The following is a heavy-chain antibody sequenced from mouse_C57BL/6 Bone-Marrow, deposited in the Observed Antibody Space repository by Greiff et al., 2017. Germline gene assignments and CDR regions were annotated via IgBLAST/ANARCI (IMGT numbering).Heavy chain of an antibody. V-gene: IGHV1-80*01. D-gene: IGHD2-3*01. Sequence: QVQLKQSGAELVKPGASVKISCKASGYAFSSYWMNWVKQRPGKGLEWIGQIYPGDGDTNYNGKFKGKATLTADKSSSTAYMQLSSLTSEDSAVYFCARTVCEGYYGNAMDYWGRGTSVTVSS. J-gene: IGHJ4*01. CDR2: IYPGDGDT. CDR1: GYAFSSYW. CDR3: ARTVCEGYYGNAMDY.